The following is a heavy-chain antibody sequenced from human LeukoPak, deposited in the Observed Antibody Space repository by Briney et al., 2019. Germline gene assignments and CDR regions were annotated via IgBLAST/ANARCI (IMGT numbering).Heavy chain of an antibody. J-gene: IGHJ6*02. CDR1: GGSMSSYY. V-gene: IGHV4-59*01. D-gene: IGHD3-22*01. CDR2: ISYSGST. Sequence: SETLSLTCIVSGGSMSSYYWSWIRQPPGKGLECIGYISYSGSTNYNPSLKSRVTISVDMSKNRFSLKLSSVTAADTAVYYCARDRRYYDTSGTVYYDAMDVWGQGTTVTVSS. CDR3: ARDRRYYDTSGTVYYDAMDV.